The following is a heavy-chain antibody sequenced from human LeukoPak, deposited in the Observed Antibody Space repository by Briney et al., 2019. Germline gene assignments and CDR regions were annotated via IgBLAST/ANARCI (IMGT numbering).Heavy chain of an antibody. J-gene: IGHJ4*02. D-gene: IGHD6-19*01. CDR1: GGSISSYY. Sequence: SETLSLTCTVSGGSISSYYWSWIRQPPGKGLDWIGNIYYTGSTNYNPSLKSRVTISVDTSKNQFSLKLSSVPAADTAVYYCARAFSSGWYPYSIGGLWFDYWGQGTLVTVSS. CDR2: IYYTGST. CDR3: ARAFSSGWYPYSIGGLWFDY. V-gene: IGHV4-59*01.